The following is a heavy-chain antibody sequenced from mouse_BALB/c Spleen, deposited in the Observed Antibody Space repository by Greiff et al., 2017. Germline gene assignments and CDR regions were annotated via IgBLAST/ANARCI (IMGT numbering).Heavy chain of an antibody. Sequence: VKVVESGPGLVQPSQSLSITCTVSGFSLTSYGVHWVRQSPGKGLEWLGVIWSGGSTDYNAAFISRLSISKDNSKSQVFFKMNSLQANDTAIYYCARKSGNYVYAMDYWGQGTSVTVSS. CDR2: IWSGGST. D-gene: IGHD2-1*01. V-gene: IGHV2-2*02. CDR3: ARKSGNYVYAMDY. J-gene: IGHJ4*01. CDR1: GFSLTSYG.